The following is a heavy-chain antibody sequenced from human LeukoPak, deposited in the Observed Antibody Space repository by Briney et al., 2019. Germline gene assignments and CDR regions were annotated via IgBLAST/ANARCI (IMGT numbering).Heavy chain of an antibody. CDR3: ARDNTLPPHYYYYYMDV. J-gene: IGHJ6*03. CDR2: INPSGGST. V-gene: IGHV1-46*01. D-gene: IGHD5/OR15-5a*01. Sequence: ASVKVSCKASGYTFTSYYMHWVRQAPGQGLEWMGIINPSGGSTSYAQKFQGRVTMTRDTSTSTVYMELSSLRSEDTAVYYCARDNTLPPHYYYYYMDVWGKGTTVTISS. CDR1: GYTFTSYY.